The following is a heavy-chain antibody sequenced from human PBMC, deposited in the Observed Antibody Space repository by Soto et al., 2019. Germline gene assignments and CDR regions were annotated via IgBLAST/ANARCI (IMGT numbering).Heavy chain of an antibody. D-gene: IGHD6-19*01. CDR3: ARKGLSYYYGMDV. CDR1: GGTFSSYA. J-gene: IGHJ6*02. Sequence: SVKVSCKASGGTFSSYAISWVRQAPGQGLEWMGGIIPIFGTANYAQKFQGRVTITADESTSTAYMELSSLRSEDTAVYYCARKGLSYYYGMDVWGQGTTVTVSS. V-gene: IGHV1-69*13. CDR2: IIPIFGTA.